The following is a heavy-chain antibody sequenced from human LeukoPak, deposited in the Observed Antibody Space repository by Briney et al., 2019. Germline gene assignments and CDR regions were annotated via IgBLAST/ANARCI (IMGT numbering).Heavy chain of an antibody. Sequence: GASVKVSCKASGYTFTSYGISWVRQAPGQGLEWMGWISAYNGNTNYAQKLQGRVTMTTDTSTSTAYMELRSPRSDDTAVYYCATRLGPLNYYDSSGYYTYWGQGTLVTVSS. CDR1: GYTFTSYG. D-gene: IGHD3-22*01. J-gene: IGHJ4*02. V-gene: IGHV1-18*01. CDR3: ATRLGPLNYYDSSGYYTY. CDR2: ISAYNGNT.